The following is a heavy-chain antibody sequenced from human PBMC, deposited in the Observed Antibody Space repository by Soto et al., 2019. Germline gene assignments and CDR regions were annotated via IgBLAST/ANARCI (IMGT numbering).Heavy chain of an antibody. CDR2: INHSGST. J-gene: IGHJ4*02. D-gene: IGHD2-2*01. V-gene: IGHV4-34*01. CDR1: GGSFSGYY. Sequence: QVQLQQWGAGLLKPSATLSLTCAVYGGSFSGYYWSWIRQPPGKGLEWIGEINHSGSTNYNPSLKSRVTISVDTSKNQFSLKLSSVTAADTAVYYCARSSAMVRFDYWGQGTLVTVSS. CDR3: ARSSAMVRFDY.